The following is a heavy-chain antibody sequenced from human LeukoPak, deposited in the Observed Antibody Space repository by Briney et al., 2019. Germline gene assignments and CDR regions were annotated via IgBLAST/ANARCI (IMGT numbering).Heavy chain of an antibody. D-gene: IGHD3-22*01. CDR2: IRYDGSNK. Sequence: PGGSLRLSCAASGFTFSSYGMHWVRQAPGKGLEWVAFIRYDGSNKYYAASVKGRFTISRDNSKNTLYLQMNSLRAEDTAEYYCAKDKHYYDSSGCWGQGTLVTVSS. V-gene: IGHV3-30*02. CDR1: GFTFSSYG. J-gene: IGHJ4*02. CDR3: AKDKHYYDSSGC.